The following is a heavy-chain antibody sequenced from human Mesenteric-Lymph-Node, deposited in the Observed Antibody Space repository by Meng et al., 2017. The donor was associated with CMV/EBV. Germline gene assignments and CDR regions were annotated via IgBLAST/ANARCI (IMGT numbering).Heavy chain of an antibody. J-gene: IGHJ3*02. CDR3: AKDGLGYCSGGSCWGTAFDI. CDR1: GLTFTSDA. Sequence: ETLSLTCAASGLTFTSDALTWVRQAPGKGLEWVSTISGYGTSAYYADSVKGRFTISRDNSKNSVYLQMNSLRAEDTAVYYCAKDGLGYCSGGSCWGTAFDIWGQGTMVTVSS. D-gene: IGHD2-15*01. V-gene: IGHV3-23*01. CDR2: ISGYGTSA.